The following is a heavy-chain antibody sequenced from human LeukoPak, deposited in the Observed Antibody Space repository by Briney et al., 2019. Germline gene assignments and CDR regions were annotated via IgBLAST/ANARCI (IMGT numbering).Heavy chain of an antibody. D-gene: IGHD1-20*01. CDR1: GFTFSSYS. CDR3: XRDWGLTGTDAFDI. V-gene: IGHV3-48*01. J-gene: IGHJ3*02. Sequence: GGSLRLSCAASGFTFSSYSMNWVRQAPGKGLEWVSYISSSSSTIYYADSVKGRFTISRDNAKNSLYLQMNSLRAEDTAVYYXXRDWGLTGTDAFDIWGQGTMVTVSS. CDR2: ISSSSSTI.